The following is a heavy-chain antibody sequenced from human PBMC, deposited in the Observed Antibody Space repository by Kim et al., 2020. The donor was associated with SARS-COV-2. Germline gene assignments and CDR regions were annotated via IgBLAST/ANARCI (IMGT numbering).Heavy chain of an antibody. CDR2: ISGNGGNT. V-gene: IGHV3-23*01. CDR1: GFTFTSYA. Sequence: GGSLRLSCVASGFTFTSYAMSWVRQAPGKGLQWVSTISGNGGNTYYADSVKGRFTISRDNSKNTLYLQMNSLRAEDTAIYYCANRYGYYFDYWGQGTLVTVSS. CDR3: ANRYGYYFDY. J-gene: IGHJ4*02. D-gene: IGHD3-9*01.